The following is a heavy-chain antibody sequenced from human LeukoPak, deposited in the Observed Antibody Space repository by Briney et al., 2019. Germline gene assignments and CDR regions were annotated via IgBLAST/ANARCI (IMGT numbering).Heavy chain of an antibody. CDR3: MAESSSPWEGY. Sequence: PGGPLRLSCADSGFRFSRHWMDWVRQAPGKGLEWVANINEDGSVKNYVDSVRGRFTISRDNAKNSLYLEMNSLRAEDTAVYYCMAESSSPWEGYWGQGTLVIVSS. D-gene: IGHD6-6*01. CDR2: INEDGSVK. J-gene: IGHJ4*02. V-gene: IGHV3-7*01. CDR1: GFRFSRHW.